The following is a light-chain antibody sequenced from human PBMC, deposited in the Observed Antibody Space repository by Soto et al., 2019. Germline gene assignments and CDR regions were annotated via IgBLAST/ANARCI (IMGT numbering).Light chain of an antibody. V-gene: IGKV1-12*01. Sequence: IQMTQSPSSVSASVGDRVTMTCRASQGVGGWLAWYQQKPGKVPKLLIYATSSLHSGVPSRFSGSGSATDFTLSISSLQPEDFATYYCQQTHSLPLSFGPGTKVDIK. J-gene: IGKJ3*01. CDR1: QGVGGW. CDR3: QQTHSLPLS. CDR2: ATS.